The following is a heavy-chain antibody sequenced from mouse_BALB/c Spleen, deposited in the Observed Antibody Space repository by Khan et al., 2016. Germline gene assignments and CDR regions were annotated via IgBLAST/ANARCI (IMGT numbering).Heavy chain of an antibody. CDR3: ARSIGQAGYFDV. CDR2: ISTYYGDA. J-gene: IGHJ1*01. CDR1: GYTFTDYA. Sequence: QVQLQQSGAELVRPGVSVKISCKGSGYTFTDYAMHWVKQSHAKSLEWIGVISTYYGDASYNQKFKGKATMTVDKSSSTAYMELARLTSEDSAIYYCARSIGQAGYFDVWGAGTTVTVSS. D-gene: IGHD2-14*01. V-gene: IGHV1S137*01.